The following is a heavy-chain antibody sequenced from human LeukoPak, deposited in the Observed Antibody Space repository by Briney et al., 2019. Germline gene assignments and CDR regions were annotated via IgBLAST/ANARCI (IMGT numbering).Heavy chain of an antibody. CDR2: ISPSGGST. CDR3: ARAYSGSSGIDY. CDR1: GYTFTRYY. J-gene: IGHJ4*02. V-gene: IGHV1-46*01. D-gene: IGHD1-26*01. Sequence: GASVKVSCKASGYTFTRYYIHWVRQAPGQGLEWMGIISPSGGSTNYAQKFQGRVTMTRDTSTSTVYMELSSLRSEDTAVYYCARAYSGSSGIDYWGQGTLVTVSS.